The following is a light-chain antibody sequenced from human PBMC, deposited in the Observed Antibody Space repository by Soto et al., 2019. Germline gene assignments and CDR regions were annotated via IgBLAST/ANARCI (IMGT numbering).Light chain of an antibody. CDR2: EVT. Sequence: QSALTQPASVSGSPGQSITISCTGTSSDVGGYNRVSWYQQHPDKAPKLIIYEVTNRPSGISNRFSGSKSGDTASLPISGLQAEDEADYYCYSYSSGSAHVFGTGTKVTVL. J-gene: IGLJ1*01. CDR3: YSYSSGSAHV. V-gene: IGLV2-14*01. CDR1: SSDVGGYNR.